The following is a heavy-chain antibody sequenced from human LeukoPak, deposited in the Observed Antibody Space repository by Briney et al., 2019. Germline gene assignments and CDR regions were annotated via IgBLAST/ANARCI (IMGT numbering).Heavy chain of an antibody. Sequence: GASVKVSCKASGYTFTGYYMHWVRQAPGQGLEWMGRINPNSGGTNYAQKFQGRVTMTRDTSISTAYMELSRLRSDDTAVYYCARVHGAVGFPTDDYGDRVFDYWGQGTLVTVSS. CDR2: INPNSGGT. CDR1: GYTFTGYY. CDR3: ARVHGAVGFPTDDYGDRVFDY. V-gene: IGHV1-2*06. D-gene: IGHD4-17*01. J-gene: IGHJ4*02.